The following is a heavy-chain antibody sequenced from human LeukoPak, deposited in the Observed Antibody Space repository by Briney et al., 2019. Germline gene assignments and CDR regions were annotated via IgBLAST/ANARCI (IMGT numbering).Heavy chain of an antibody. D-gene: IGHD5-12*01. CDR3: ARATAKWLRYVYFDY. V-gene: IGHV1-69*13. Sequence: GASVKVSCKASGGTFSSYAISWVRQAPGPGLEWLGGIIHFFGTANYAHKCQGRVTITADESTSTAYMRLSSLRSEDTAVYSCARATAKWLRYVYFDYWGQGTLVTVSS. J-gene: IGHJ4*02. CDR1: GGTFSSYA. CDR2: IIHFFGTA.